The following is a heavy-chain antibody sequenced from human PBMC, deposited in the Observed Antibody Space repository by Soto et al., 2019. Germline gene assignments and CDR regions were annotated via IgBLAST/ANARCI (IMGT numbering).Heavy chain of an antibody. D-gene: IGHD3-3*01. J-gene: IGHJ6*02. V-gene: IGHV1-69*06. Sequence: VASVKVSCKASGGTFSSYAISWVRQAPGQGLEWMGGIIPIFGTANYAQKFQGRVTITADKSTSTAYMELSSLRSEDTAVYYCARYFRTIFGVVTHRGMDVWGQGTTVTVSS. CDR3: ARYFRTIFGVVTHRGMDV. CDR2: IIPIFGTA. CDR1: GGTFSSYA.